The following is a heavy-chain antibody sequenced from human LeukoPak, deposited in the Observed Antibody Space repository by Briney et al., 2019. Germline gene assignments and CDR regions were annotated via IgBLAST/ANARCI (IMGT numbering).Heavy chain of an antibody. D-gene: IGHD1-26*01. Sequence: GASVKVSCKASGYTFTSYGISWVRQAPGQGLEWMGWISAYNGNTNYAQKLQGRVTMTTDTSTSTAYMELRSLRSDDTAVYCCARDRPRIVGATTFDYWGQGTLVTVSS. CDR1: GYTFTSYG. CDR3: ARDRPRIVGATTFDY. V-gene: IGHV1-18*01. J-gene: IGHJ4*02. CDR2: ISAYNGNT.